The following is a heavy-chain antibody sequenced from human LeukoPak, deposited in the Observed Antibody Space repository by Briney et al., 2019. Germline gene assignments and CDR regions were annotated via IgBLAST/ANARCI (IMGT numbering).Heavy chain of an antibody. Sequence: PSETLSLTCTVSGDSMSSYYWSWLRQPAGKGLEWIGRIHPSGRTNYKSSLKSRVTMSVDTSKNEFSLRLSSVTAADTAVYYCARESWARSDPWGQGILVTVSS. D-gene: IGHD3-16*01. CDR3: ARESWARSDP. CDR1: GDSMSSYY. V-gene: IGHV4-4*07. J-gene: IGHJ5*02. CDR2: IHPSGRT.